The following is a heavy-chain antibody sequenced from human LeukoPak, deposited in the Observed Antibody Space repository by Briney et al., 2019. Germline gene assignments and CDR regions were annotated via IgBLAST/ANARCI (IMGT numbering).Heavy chain of an antibody. CDR3: AAVLRSSALDY. Sequence: GGSLRLSCAASGFTFSSYAMSWVRQAPGKGLEWVSAISGSGGSTYYADSVKGRFTISRDNSKNTLYLQMNSLRVEDTAVYYRAAVLRSSALDYWGQGTLVTVSS. V-gene: IGHV3-23*01. CDR2: ISGSGGST. D-gene: IGHD6-19*01. CDR1: GFTFSSYA. J-gene: IGHJ4*02.